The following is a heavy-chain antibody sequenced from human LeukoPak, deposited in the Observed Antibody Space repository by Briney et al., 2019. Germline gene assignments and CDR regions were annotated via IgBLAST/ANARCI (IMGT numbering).Heavy chain of an antibody. V-gene: IGHV4-4*02. CDR2: IYHSGST. D-gene: IGHD1-26*01. CDR1: GGSISSSNW. Sequence: SGTLSLTCAVSGGSISSSNWWSWVRQPPGKGLEWIGEIYHSGSTNYNPSLKSRVTISVDKSKNQFSLKLSSVTAADTAVYYCARSRELVRVNNWFDPWGQGTLVTVSS. CDR3: ARSRELVRVNNWFDP. J-gene: IGHJ5*02.